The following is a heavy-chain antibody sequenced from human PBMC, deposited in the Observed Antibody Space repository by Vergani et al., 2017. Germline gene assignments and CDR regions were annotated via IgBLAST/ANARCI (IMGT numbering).Heavy chain of an antibody. V-gene: IGHV4-34*01. CDR2: INHSGST. J-gene: IGHJ4*02. D-gene: IGHD6-13*01. CDR3: ARAAGAAGYHY. Sequence: QVQLQQWGAGLLKPSETLSLTCAVYGGSFSGYYWSWIRQPPGKGLEWIGEINHSGSTNYNPSLKSRVTISVDTSKNQFSLKLSSVTAADTAVYYCARAAGAAGYHYWGQGTLVTVSS. CDR1: GGSFSGYY.